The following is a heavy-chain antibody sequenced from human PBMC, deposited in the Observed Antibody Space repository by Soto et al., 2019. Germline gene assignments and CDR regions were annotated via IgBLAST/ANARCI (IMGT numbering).Heavy chain of an antibody. Sequence: SETLSLTCTVSGGSISSGGYYWSWIRQHPGKGLEWIGYIYYSGSTYYNPSLKSRVTISVDTSKNQFSLKLSSVTAADTAVYYCARVRWQPRYYFDYWGQGTLVTVSS. D-gene: IGHD2-15*01. J-gene: IGHJ4*02. CDR1: GGSISSGGYY. CDR3: ARVRWQPRYYFDY. V-gene: IGHV4-31*03. CDR2: IYYSGST.